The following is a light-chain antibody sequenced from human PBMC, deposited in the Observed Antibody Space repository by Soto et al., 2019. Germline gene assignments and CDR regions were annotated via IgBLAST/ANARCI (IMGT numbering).Light chain of an antibody. V-gene: IGKV1-9*01. CDR2: TAS. CDR1: QDISSY. Sequence: DIQLTQSPSFLSASVGDGITISCRASQDISSYLAWYQQKPGKAPKLLIHTASTLQSGVPSRFSGSGAGAEFTLTISSLQPEDFATYYCQQRNSYPITFGQGTRLEIK. J-gene: IGKJ5*01. CDR3: QQRNSYPIT.